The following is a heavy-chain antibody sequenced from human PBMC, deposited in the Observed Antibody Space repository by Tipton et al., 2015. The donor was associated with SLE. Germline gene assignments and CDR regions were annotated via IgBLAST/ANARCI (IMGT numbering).Heavy chain of an antibody. CDR1: GFTVSSNY. V-gene: IGHV4-30-2*01. D-gene: IGHD4-17*01. Sequence: LRLSCAASGFTVSSNYMSWVRQAPGKGLEWIGYIYHSGSTYYNPSLKSRVTISVDRSKNQFSLKLSSVTAADTAVYYCARGGAMTTVDYWGQGTLVTVSS. CDR2: IYHSGST. J-gene: IGHJ4*02. CDR3: ARGGAMTTVDY.